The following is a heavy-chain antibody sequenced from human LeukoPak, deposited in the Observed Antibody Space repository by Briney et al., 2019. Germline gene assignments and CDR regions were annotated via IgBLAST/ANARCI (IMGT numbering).Heavy chain of an antibody. J-gene: IGHJ4*02. CDR1: GFTFSSYW. D-gene: IGHD3-10*01. V-gene: IGHV3-74*01. Sequence: GGSLRLSCAASGFTFSSYWMHWVRQAPGKGLVWVSRINSEGSSSTYADSVKGRFTISRDNAKNTLYLQMNSLRAEDTAVYYCAKLFFGVVRGAKQNFDYWGQGTLVTVSS. CDR2: INSEGSSS. CDR3: AKLFFGVVRGAKQNFDY.